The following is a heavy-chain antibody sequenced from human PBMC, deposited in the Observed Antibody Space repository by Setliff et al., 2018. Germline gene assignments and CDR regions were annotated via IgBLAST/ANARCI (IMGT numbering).Heavy chain of an antibody. CDR3: VREGVDSRSSTDYRYYMDV. CDR1: GATFSSYG. CDR2: TIPMFGTT. V-gene: IGHV1-69*05. Sequence: VASVKVSCKASGATFSSYGISWVRQAPGQGLEWMGGTIPMFGTTEYAQKFQGRLTIITDESTNTAFMQLSSLRSDDTAVCYCVREGVDSRSSTDYRYYMDVWGKGTTVTVSS. D-gene: IGHD3-22*01. J-gene: IGHJ6*03.